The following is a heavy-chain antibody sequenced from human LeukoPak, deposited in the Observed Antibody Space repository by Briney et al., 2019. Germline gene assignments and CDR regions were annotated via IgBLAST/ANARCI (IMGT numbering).Heavy chain of an antibody. V-gene: IGHV3-23*01. J-gene: IGHJ4*02. CDR1: GFTFYSYA. D-gene: IGHD6-13*01. CDR2: ISGSGDST. Sequence: GGSLRLSCAASGFTFYSYAMAWVRQTPGKGLEWVSAISGSGDSTYYADSVKGRFTISRDNSKNTLYLQMNSLRAEDTAVYYCARDLYIAAAGATYDYWGQGTLVTVSS. CDR3: ARDLYIAAAGATYDY.